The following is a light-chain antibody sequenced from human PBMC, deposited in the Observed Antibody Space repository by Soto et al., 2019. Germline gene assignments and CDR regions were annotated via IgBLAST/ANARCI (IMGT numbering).Light chain of an antibody. V-gene: IGLV2-14*01. Sequence: HSVLNQAAPGCGGPWKAITFSRPWNKREGCGYNYVSWYQQHPGKAPKFMIYDVSNRPSGVSNRFSGSKSGNTASLTISGLQAEDDAYYYCTSYTTSNTRQRVFGTGTKVTVL. CDR1: KREGCGYNY. J-gene: IGLJ1*01. CDR2: DVS. CDR3: TSYTTSNTRQRV.